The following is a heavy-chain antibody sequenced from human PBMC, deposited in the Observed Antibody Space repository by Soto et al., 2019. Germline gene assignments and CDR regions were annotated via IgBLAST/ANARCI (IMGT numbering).Heavy chain of an antibody. CDR2: IYYSGNT. D-gene: IGHD5-18*01. CDR1: GDSVTSVDYY. J-gene: IGHJ5*02. CDR3: ARIPVDTYMTYWLPP. V-gene: IGHV4-61*08. Sequence: SETLSLTCTVSGDSVTSVDYYWIWIRQPPGKGLEWIGYIYYSGNTNYSPSLKSRVAISLDTSHNQFSLKLSSVTAADTAVYFCARIPVDTYMTYWLPPWDQGTLVTVSS.